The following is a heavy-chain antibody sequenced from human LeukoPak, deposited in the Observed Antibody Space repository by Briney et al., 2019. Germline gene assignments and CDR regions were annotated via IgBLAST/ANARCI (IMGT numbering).Heavy chain of an antibody. D-gene: IGHD3-10*01. V-gene: IGHV1-2*02. Sequence: ASVRVSCKASGYTFTGYYMHWVRQAPGQGLEWMGWINPNSGGANYAQKLQGRVAMTRDTSISTDSMKPRRLKSDDPAVYYSARLELLWFGELSLAFDYWGQGTLVTVSS. CDR1: GYTFTGYY. CDR3: ARLELLWFGELSLAFDY. J-gene: IGHJ4*02. CDR2: INPNSGGA.